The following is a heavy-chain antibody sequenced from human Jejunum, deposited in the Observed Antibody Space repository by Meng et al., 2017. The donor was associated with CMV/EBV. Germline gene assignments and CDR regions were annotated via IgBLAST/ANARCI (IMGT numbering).Heavy chain of an antibody. CDR1: GFAFSTYW. D-gene: IGHD3-22*01. V-gene: IGHV3-74*01. CDR2: IKSDGTTT. Sequence: EVQLVESGGGLVQPGXXLRLSCVASGFAFSTYWMHWVRQAPGKGLVWVSRIKSDGTTTGYANFVNGRFTISRDNAKNTLYLEMNSLRDEDTAVYYCATFMTVDIWGQGTLVTVSS. J-gene: IGHJ4*02. CDR3: ATFMTVDI.